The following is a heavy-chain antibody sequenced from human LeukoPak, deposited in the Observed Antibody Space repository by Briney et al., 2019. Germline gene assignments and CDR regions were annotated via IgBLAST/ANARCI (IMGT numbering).Heavy chain of an antibody. J-gene: IGHJ6*03. CDR3: ARAKRTYSSSYYYMDV. D-gene: IGHD6-13*01. Sequence: SETLSLTCTVSGGSISSYYWSWIRQPAGKGLEWIGRIYTSGSTNYNPSLKSRVTMSVDTSKNQFSLKLSSVTAADTAVYYCARAKRTYSSSYYYMDVWGKGTTVTISS. CDR2: IYTSGST. CDR1: GGSISSYY. V-gene: IGHV4-4*07.